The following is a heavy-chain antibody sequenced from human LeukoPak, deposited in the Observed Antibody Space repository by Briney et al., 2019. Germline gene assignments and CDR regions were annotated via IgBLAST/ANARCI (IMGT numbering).Heavy chain of an antibody. V-gene: IGHV4-39*07. CDR2: FSYSGNI. D-gene: IGHD2-15*01. CDR1: GGSIGSSNY. J-gene: IGHJ5*02. CDR3: ARVDGSCSGGSCPSGNWFDP. Sequence: NPSETLSLTCSVSGGSIGSSNYWGWIRQSPGKGLEWIGTFSYSGNIFYNPAVMSRVTISGDTAKNQFSLKMNFVTAADTAVYYCARVDGSCSGGSCPSGNWFDPWGQGTLVTVSS.